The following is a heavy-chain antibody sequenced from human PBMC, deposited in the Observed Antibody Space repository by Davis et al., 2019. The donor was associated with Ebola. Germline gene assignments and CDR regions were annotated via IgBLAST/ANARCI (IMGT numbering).Heavy chain of an antibody. CDR1: GFTFRRYG. CDR3: AREGDYYGAESHRDGFDI. D-gene: IGHD3-10*01. J-gene: IGHJ3*02. V-gene: IGHV3-23*01. CDR2: MTYSGGRT. Sequence: GESLKISCAASGFTFRRYGMSWVRQAPGKELEWVSSMTYSGGRTFFADSVQGRFTFSIDYFKDTLYLQINSLRVEDTAVYYCAREGDYYGAESHRDGFDIWGRGTMVAVSS.